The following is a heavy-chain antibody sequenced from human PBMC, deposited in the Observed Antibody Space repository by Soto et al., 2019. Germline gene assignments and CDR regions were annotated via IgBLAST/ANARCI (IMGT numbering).Heavy chain of an antibody. V-gene: IGHV4-34*01. D-gene: IGHD3-3*01. CDR2: INHSGST. J-gene: IGHJ6*02. Sequence: QVQLQQWGAGLLKPSETLSLTCAVYGGSFSGYYWSWIRQPPGKGLEWIGEINHSGSTNYNPSLKSRVTISVDTSKNQFSLKLSSVTAADTAVYYCAREEYYDFWSGYLPVAYGMDVWGQGTKVTVSS. CDR1: GGSFSGYY. CDR3: AREEYYDFWSGYLPVAYGMDV.